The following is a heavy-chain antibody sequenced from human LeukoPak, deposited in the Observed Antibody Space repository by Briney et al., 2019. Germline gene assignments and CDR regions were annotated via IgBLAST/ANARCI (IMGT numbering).Heavy chain of an antibody. D-gene: IGHD5-18*01. Sequence: GGSLRLSCAASGFTVSSNYMSWVRQAPGKGLEWVSVIYSGGSTYYADSVKGRFTISRDNSKNTLYLQMNSLRAEDTAVYYCAREFRGYSYGYYYYYGMDVWGQGTTVTVSS. V-gene: IGHV3-66*01. CDR3: AREFRGYSYGYYYYYGMDV. CDR2: IYSGGST. J-gene: IGHJ6*02. CDR1: GFTVSSNY.